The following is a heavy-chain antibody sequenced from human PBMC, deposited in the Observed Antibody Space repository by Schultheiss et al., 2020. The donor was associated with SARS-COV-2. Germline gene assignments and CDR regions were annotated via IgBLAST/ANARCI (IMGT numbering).Heavy chain of an antibody. CDR1: GFTFSSYA. Sequence: GGSLRLSCAASGFTFSSYAMSWVRQAPGKGLEWVSAISGSGGSTYYADSVQGRFTISRDNSKNTLYLQMNSLRAEETAVYSCAGGAAVTTSFDYWGQGTLVTVSS. CDR2: ISGSGGST. V-gene: IGHV3-23*01. D-gene: IGHD4-17*01. J-gene: IGHJ4*02. CDR3: AGGAAVTTSFDY.